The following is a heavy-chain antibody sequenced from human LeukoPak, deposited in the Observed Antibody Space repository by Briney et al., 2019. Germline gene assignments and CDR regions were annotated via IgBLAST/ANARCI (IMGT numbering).Heavy chain of an antibody. V-gene: IGHV3-23*01. Sequence: PGGSLRLSCAASGFTFSSYGMSWVRQAPGKGLEWVSAISGSGGSTYYANSVKGRFTISRDNSKNTLYLQMNSLRAEDTAVYYCARGVVVAARFDYWGQGTLVTVSS. CDR1: GFTFSSYG. J-gene: IGHJ4*02. CDR3: ARGVVVAARFDY. D-gene: IGHD2-15*01. CDR2: ISGSGGST.